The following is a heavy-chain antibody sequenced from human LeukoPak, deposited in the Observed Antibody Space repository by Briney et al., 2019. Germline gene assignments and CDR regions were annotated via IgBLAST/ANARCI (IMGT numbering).Heavy chain of an antibody. D-gene: IGHD2/OR15-2a*01. CDR2: IYKSGST. V-gene: IGHV4-4*07. CDR1: GESINPYY. Sequence: SETLSLTCTVSGESINPYYWNWIRQPAGKGLEWIGHIYKSGSTNYNPSLKSRVTMSLDTSKDQFSLKLRSVTAADTAVYFCARSFLDYMDVWGKGTTVTVSS. CDR3: ARSFLDYMDV. J-gene: IGHJ6*03.